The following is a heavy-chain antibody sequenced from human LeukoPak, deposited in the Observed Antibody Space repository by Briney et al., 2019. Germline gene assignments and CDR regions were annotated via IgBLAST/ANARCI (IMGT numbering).Heavy chain of an antibody. CDR2: LLHDGSEK. D-gene: IGHD3-22*01. CDR1: GFTLSGFA. CDR3: ARDLGGYGYYGMDV. J-gene: IGHJ6*02. Sequence: GGSLRLSCAASGFTLSGFAMHWVRQAPGKGLEWVAVLLHDGSEKYYADSVKGRFTISRDTSKNMVYLQMNSLRAEETAVYYCARDLGGYGYYGMDVWGQGTTVTVSS. V-gene: IGHV3-30-3*01.